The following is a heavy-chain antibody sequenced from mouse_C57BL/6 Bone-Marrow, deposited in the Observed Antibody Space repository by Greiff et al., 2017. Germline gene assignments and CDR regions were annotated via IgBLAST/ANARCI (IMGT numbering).Heavy chain of an antibody. J-gene: IGHJ2*01. CDR1: GYTFTSYW. D-gene: IGHD2-3*01. Sequence: VQLQQPGAELVKPGASVKLSCKASGYTFTSYWMQWVNQRPGQGLEWIGEIDPSDSYTNYNQKFKGKATLTVDTSSSTAYMQLSSLTSEDSAVYYCARSHYEGFCGFGYWGQGTTLTVSS. CDR3: ARSHYEGFCGFGY. V-gene: IGHV1-50*01. CDR2: IDPSDSYT.